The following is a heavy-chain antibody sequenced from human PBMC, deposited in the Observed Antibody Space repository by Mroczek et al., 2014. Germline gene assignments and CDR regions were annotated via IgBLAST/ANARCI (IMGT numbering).Heavy chain of an antibody. V-gene: IGHV3-30*18. CDR2: ISYDGSNK. CDR3: AKSPPKDYGDYRDSWGPTNYFDY. J-gene: IGHJ4*02. Sequence: VQLQESGGGVVQPGRSLRLSCAASGFTFSSYGMHWVRQAPGKGLEWVAVISYDGSNKYYADSVKGRFTISRDNSKNTLYLQMNSLRAEDTAVYYCAKSPPKDYGDYRDSWGPTNYFDYWGQGTLVTVSS. CDR1: GFTFSSYG. D-gene: IGHD4-17*01.